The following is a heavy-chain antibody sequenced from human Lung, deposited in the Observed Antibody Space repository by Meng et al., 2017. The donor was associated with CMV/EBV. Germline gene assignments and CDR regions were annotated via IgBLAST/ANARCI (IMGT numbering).Heavy chain of an antibody. V-gene: IGHV4-34*01. CDR3: ARAPIVGATRAWIYYGMDV. D-gene: IGHD1-26*01. CDR2: INHSGST. CDR1: GGSFSGYY. Sequence: SETLSLTCAAYGGSFSGYYWSWIRQPPGKVLEWIGEINHSGSTNYNPSLKSRVTISVDTSKNQFSLKLSSVTAADRAVYYCARAPIVGATRAWIYYGMDVWGQGXTVTVSS. J-gene: IGHJ6*02.